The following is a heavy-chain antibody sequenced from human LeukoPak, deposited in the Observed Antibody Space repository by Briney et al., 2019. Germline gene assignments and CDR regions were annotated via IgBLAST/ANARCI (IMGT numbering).Heavy chain of an antibody. V-gene: IGHV3-33*01. CDR3: ARDRKTAHDAFDI. J-gene: IGHJ3*02. CDR1: GFTFSSYG. CDR2: IWYDGSNK. Sequence: GGSLRLSCAASGFTFSSYGMHWVRQVPGKGLEWVAVIWYDGSNKYYADSVKGRFTISRDNSKNTLYLQMNSLRAEDTAVYYCARDRKTAHDAFDIWGQGTMVTVSS.